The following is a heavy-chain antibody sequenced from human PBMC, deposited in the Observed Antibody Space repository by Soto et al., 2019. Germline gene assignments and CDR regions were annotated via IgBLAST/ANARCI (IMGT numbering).Heavy chain of an antibody. V-gene: IGHV4-30-2*01. CDR2: IYQSGST. CDR1: GGSISSGGYS. Sequence: QLQLQESGSGLVKPSQTLSLTCAVSGGSISSGGYSWSWIRQPPGKGLEWIGYIYQSGSTYYNPSLKSRVTISVDWSKNQFALELSSVTAADTAVYYCARESRSSRYDSSGYSQFWFFDLWGRVTLVTVSS. CDR3: ARESRSSRYDSSGYSQFWFFDL. D-gene: IGHD3-22*01. J-gene: IGHJ2*01.